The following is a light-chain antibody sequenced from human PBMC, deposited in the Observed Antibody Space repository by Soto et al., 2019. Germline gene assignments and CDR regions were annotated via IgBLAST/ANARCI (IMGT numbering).Light chain of an antibody. V-gene: IGLV2-14*01. CDR3: SSYVGATTYV. CDR1: SSDVGGYNY. Sequence: QSVLTQPASVSGSPGQSITISCSGTSSDVGGYNYVSWFQQHPGTAPKLIIYEVSNRPSGLSNRFSGFKSGNTASLTISGLQAEDEADYYYSSYVGATTYVFGTGTKVTVL. CDR2: EVS. J-gene: IGLJ1*01.